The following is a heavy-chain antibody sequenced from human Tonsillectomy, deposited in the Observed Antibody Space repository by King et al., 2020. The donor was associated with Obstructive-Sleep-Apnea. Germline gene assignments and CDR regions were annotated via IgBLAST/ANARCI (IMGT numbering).Heavy chain of an antibody. Sequence: HVQLVESGGGVVQPGRSLRLSCAASGFTFSSYGMHWVRQAPGKGLEWVAFVSYDGSDKDYADSVKGRFTISRDNSKNTLYVQMNSQRAEDTAMYYCARDGELVVTAILYFDYWGPGTLVTVSS. J-gene: IGHJ4*02. V-gene: IGHV3-30*03. CDR2: VSYDGSDK. CDR1: GFTFSSYG. CDR3: ARDGELVVTAILYFDY. D-gene: IGHD2-21*02.